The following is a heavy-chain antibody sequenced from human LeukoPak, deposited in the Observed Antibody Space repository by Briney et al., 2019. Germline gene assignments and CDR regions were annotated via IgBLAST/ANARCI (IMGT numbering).Heavy chain of an antibody. Sequence: GRSLRLSCAASGFTFSSYAMHWVRQAPGKGLEWVAVITYDGSNKYYADSVKGRFTISRDNSKNTLYLQMNSLRAEDTAVYYCAKAGGWSSGQVEYYFDYWGQGTLVTVSS. D-gene: IGHD6-19*01. CDR1: GFTFSSYA. V-gene: IGHV3-30-3*01. J-gene: IGHJ4*02. CDR2: ITYDGSNK. CDR3: AKAGGWSSGQVEYYFDY.